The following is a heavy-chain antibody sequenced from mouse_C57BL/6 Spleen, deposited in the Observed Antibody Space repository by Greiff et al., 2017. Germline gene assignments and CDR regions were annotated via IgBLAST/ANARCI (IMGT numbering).Heavy chain of an antibody. CDR2: INPNNGGT. Sequence: EVQLQQPGPELVKPGASVKISCKASGYTFTDYYMNWVKQSHGKSLEWIGDINPNNGGTSYNQKFKAKATLTVAKSSSTAYMELHSLTSEDSAVYYCATQTSYYGNAMDYWGPGTSVTVSS. V-gene: IGHV1-26*01. J-gene: IGHJ4*01. CDR3: ATQTSYYGNAMDY. D-gene: IGHD2-1*01. CDR1: GYTFTDYY.